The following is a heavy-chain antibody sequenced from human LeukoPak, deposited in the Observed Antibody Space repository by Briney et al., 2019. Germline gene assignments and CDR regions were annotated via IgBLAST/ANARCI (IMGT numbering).Heavy chain of an antibody. CDR3: ARLIAAAGTLGY. D-gene: IGHD6-13*01. CDR2: INHSGST. V-gene: IGHV4-34*01. Sequence: SETLSLTCAVYGGSFSGYYWSWIRQPPGKGLEWIGEINHSGSTNYNPSLKSRVTISVDTSKNQFSLKLSPVTAADTAVYYCARLIAAAGTLGYWGQGTLVTVSS. J-gene: IGHJ4*02. CDR1: GGSFSGYY.